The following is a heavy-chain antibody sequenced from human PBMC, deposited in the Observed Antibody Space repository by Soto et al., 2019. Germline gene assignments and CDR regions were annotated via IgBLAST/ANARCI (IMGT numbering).Heavy chain of an antibody. CDR1: GGSISTYH. CDR2: IYYNGST. V-gene: IGHV4-59*01. J-gene: IGHJ6*03. D-gene: IGHD1-1*01. Sequence: SETLSLTCTVSGGSISTYHWSWIRQFPGKGLEWIGYIYYNGSTNYNPSLKSRVAISVDLSKNQFSLRLSSVTAADTAVYACARGNWNIVYYYFYMDVWGKGTTVTVSS. CDR3: ARGNWNIVYYYFYMDV.